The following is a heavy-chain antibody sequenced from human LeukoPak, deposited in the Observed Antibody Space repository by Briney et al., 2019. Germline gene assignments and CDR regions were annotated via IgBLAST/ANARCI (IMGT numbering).Heavy chain of an antibody. CDR1: GYSISSGYY. D-gene: IGHD5-24*01. V-gene: IGHV4-38-2*01. CDR2: IYHSGST. J-gene: IGHJ4*02. Sequence: SETLSLTCAVSGYSISSGYYWGWIRQPPGKGLEWIGSIYHSGSTNYNPSLKSRVTISVDTSKNQFSLKLSSVTAADTAVYYCARAGVVEMATIIFDYWGQGTLVTVSS. CDR3: ARAGVVEMATIIFDY.